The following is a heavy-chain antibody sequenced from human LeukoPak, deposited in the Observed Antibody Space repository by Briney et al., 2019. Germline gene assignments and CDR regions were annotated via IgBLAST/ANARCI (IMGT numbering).Heavy chain of an antibody. CDR2: INHSGST. J-gene: IGHJ4*02. CDR3: ARAVYDSSGYKNYYFDY. Sequence: PSETLSLTCAVYGGSFSGYYWSWIRQPPGKGLEWIGEINHSGSTNYNPSLKSRVTISVDTSKNQFSLKLSSVTAADTAVYYCARAVYDSSGYKNYYFDYWGQGTLVTVSS. V-gene: IGHV4-34*01. CDR1: GGSFSGYY. D-gene: IGHD3-22*01.